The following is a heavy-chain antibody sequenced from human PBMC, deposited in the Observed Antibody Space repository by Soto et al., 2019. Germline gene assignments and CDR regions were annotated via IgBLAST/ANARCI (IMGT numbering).Heavy chain of an antibody. V-gene: IGHV4-39*01. CDR1: GGSISSISYF. D-gene: IGHD3-3*01. J-gene: IGHJ6*02. CDR3: ARTIGTITIFGVVTWYYGMDV. CDR2: IYYSGST. Sequence: ETLSLTCTVSGGSISSISYFWGWIGQPPGKGAEWIGSIYYSGSTYYNPSLKSRVTISVDTSKNQFSLKLSSVNAADTAVYYCARTIGTITIFGVVTWYYGMDVWGQGTTVTVSS.